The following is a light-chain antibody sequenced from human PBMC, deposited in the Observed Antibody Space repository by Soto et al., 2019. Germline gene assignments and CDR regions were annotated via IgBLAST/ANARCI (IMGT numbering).Light chain of an antibody. Sequence: EIVLTQSPGTLSLSPGERATLSCRASQSVSSSYLAWYQQKPGQAPRLLIFGASSRATGIPDRFSGSGSGTDFTLTISRLAPEDFAVYYCQQYGNSPRLTFGGGTKVDIK. J-gene: IGKJ4*01. CDR2: GAS. CDR3: QQYGNSPRLT. V-gene: IGKV3-20*01. CDR1: QSVSSSY.